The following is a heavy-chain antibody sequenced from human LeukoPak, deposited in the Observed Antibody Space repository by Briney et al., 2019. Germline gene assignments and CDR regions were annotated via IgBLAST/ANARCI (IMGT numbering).Heavy chain of an antibody. D-gene: IGHD6-19*01. J-gene: IGHJ4*02. Sequence: GGSLRLSCAASGFTFSTYGMSWVRQAPGKGLQWVSAISGSGGTTYYADSVKGRFTISRDNSKNTLYLQMNSLRAEDTAVYYCAKVGPRSGWPSYFDYWGQGTLVTVSS. V-gene: IGHV3-23*01. CDR1: GFTFSTYG. CDR2: ISGSGGTT. CDR3: AKVGPRSGWPSYFDY.